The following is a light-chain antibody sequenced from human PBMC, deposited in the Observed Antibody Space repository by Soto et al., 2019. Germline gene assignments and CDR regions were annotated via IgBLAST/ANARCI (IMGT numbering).Light chain of an antibody. J-gene: IGKJ5*01. Sequence: IQLTQSPSSLSASVGDRVTITCRASPAIASFLAWYQQKPGTAPKLLIYGASTLQSGVPSRFSGSRSGTDYTLTIASLQPEDFAVYYCQQRSNWPPITFGQGTRLEIK. V-gene: IGKV1-9*01. CDR1: PAIASF. CDR3: QQRSNWPPIT. CDR2: GAS.